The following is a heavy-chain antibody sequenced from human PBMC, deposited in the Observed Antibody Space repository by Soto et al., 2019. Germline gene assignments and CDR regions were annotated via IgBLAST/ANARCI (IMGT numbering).Heavy chain of an antibody. J-gene: IGHJ5*01. V-gene: IGHV4-30-4*01. CDR1: GDSIGSGEYY. CDR2: ISSLGTT. CDR3: ARAGENETVAVGWFDS. D-gene: IGHD1-1*01. Sequence: QVQLQESGPGLVKPSQTLSLTCTVSGDSIGSGEYYWTWIRQPPGKGLEWIGYISSLGTTYYNPSLRSRVIMSADTSKNQFSLQLRSVTAADTAVYYCARAGENETVAVGWFDSWGQGSLVTVSS.